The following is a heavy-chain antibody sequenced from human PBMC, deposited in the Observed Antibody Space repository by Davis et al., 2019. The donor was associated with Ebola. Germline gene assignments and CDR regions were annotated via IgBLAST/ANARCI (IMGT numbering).Heavy chain of an antibody. J-gene: IGHJ4*02. Sequence: AASVKVSXXXSXYTFTSYYMHWVRQAPGQGLEWMGWINTNTGNPTYAQGFTGRFVFSLDTSVSTAYLQISSLKAEDTAVYYSGXQYYSYSSGWDYWGQGTLVTVSS. V-gene: IGHV7-4-1*02. CDR3: GXQYYSYSSGWDY. CDR1: XYTFTSYY. D-gene: IGHD3-22*01. CDR2: INTNTGNP.